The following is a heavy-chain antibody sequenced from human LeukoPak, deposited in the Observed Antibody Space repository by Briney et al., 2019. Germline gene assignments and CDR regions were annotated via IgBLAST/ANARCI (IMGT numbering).Heavy chain of an antibody. CDR3: ARQPSYGSGTFDY. J-gene: IGHJ4*02. CDR2: IYSGGST. D-gene: IGHD3-10*01. CDR1: GFTVSSNY. V-gene: IGHV3-53*01. Sequence: GGSLRLSCAASGFTVSSNYMSWVRQAPGKGLEWVSVIYSGGSTYYADSVKGRFTISRDNSKITLYLQMNSLRAEDTAVYYCARQPSYGSGTFDYWGQGTLVTVSS.